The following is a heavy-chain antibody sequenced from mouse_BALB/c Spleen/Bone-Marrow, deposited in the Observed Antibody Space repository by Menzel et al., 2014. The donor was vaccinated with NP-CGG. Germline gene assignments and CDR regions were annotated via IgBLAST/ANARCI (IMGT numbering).Heavy chain of an antibody. CDR3: AGASYYAMDY. V-gene: IGHV14-3*02. CDR1: GLNIKDTY. J-gene: IGHJ4*01. Sequence: EVQLQQSGAELVKPGASVKLSCTASGLNIKDTYMHWVKQRPEQGLEWIGRIDPANGNTKYDPKFQGKATITADTSSNTAYLQLSRLTSEDTAVYYCAGASYYAMDYWGQGTSVTVSS. CDR2: IDPANGNT.